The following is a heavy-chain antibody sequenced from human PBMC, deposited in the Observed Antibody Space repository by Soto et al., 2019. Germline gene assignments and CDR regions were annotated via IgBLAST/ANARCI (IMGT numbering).Heavy chain of an antibody. CDR1: GYTFTGYY. J-gene: IGHJ5*02. CDR2: INPNSGGT. Sequence: ASVKVSCKASGYTFTGYYMHWVRQAPGQGLEWMGWINPNSGGTNYAQKFQGWVTMTRDTSISTAYMELSRLRSDDTAVYYCAREGCPFWSGYSGNWFDPWGQGTLVTVSS. CDR3: AREGCPFWSGYSGNWFDP. V-gene: IGHV1-2*04. D-gene: IGHD3-3*01.